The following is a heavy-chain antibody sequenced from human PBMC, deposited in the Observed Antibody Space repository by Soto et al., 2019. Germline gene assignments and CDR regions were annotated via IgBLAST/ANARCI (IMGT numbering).Heavy chain of an antibody. Sequence: QVQLVESGGGVVHPGRSLRLSCTASGFNFSDFGMHWVRQAPGKGLEWLALISSDGSNKFYADSVRGRFTVSRDRSDNTLHLQVSAVRNDDTGMYYCAKDFARGPMGMSLDSWGQGTLVIVSS. D-gene: IGHD1-26*01. CDR2: ISSDGSNK. V-gene: IGHV3-30*18. J-gene: IGHJ4*02. CDR3: AKDFARGPMGMSLDS. CDR1: GFNFSDFG.